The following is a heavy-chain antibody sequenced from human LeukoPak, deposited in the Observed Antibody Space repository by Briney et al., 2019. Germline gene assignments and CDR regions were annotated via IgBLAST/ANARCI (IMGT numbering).Heavy chain of an antibody. CDR1: GFSFTTSW. CDR2: IEQDGSEK. Sequence: GGSLRLSCAASGFSFTTSWMSWVRQAPGKGLEWVASIEQDGSEKYYVDSVRGRFTISRDNAKNSLFLQMNSLRAEDTAVYYCAKGHTSLAPGGQGALVTVSS. CDR3: AKGHTSLAP. J-gene: IGHJ4*02. V-gene: IGHV3-7*01. D-gene: IGHD5-18*01.